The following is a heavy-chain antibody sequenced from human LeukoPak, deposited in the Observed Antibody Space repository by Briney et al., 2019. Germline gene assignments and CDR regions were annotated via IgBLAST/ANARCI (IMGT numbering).Heavy chain of an antibody. CDR2: FSGSGGST. D-gene: IGHD4-17*01. CDR3: AKGGDYGDYISRFDY. V-gene: IGHV3-23*01. Sequence: GGSLRLSCAASGFTFSSYAMSWVRQAPGKGLEWVSAFSGSGGSTYYADSVKGRFTISRDNSKNTLYLQMNSLRAEDTAVYYCAKGGDYGDYISRFDYWGQGTLVTVSS. CDR1: GFTFSSYA. J-gene: IGHJ4*02.